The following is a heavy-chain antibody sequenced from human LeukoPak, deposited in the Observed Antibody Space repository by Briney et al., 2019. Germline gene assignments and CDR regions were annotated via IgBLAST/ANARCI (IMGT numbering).Heavy chain of an antibody. Sequence: PGGSLRLSCAASGFTFSSYWMSWVPQAPGKGREWVANIKRDGSEKYYVDSVKGRFTISRDNAKNSLYLQMNSLRAEEAAVYYCARGYGDSIHFDYWGQGTLVTVSS. V-gene: IGHV3-7*04. CDR1: GFTFSSYW. CDR2: IKRDGSEK. J-gene: IGHJ4*02. CDR3: ARGYGDSIHFDY. D-gene: IGHD4-17*01.